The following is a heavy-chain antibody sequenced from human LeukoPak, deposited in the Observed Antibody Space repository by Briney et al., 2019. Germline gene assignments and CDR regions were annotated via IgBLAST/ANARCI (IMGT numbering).Heavy chain of an antibody. Sequence: PGGSLGPSCAASGFTVSSTYMSWVRQAPGKGQEWVSVIYKDGKIYYIDSVKGRFTISRDTSKNTLYLQMNSLRVEDTAVYYCASRHCSGGDCYFAGADPFDHWGQGTLVTVSS. J-gene: IGHJ4*02. V-gene: IGHV3-53*01. CDR3: ASRHCSGGDCYFAGADPFDH. CDR2: IYKDGKI. D-gene: IGHD2-21*01. CDR1: GFTVSSTY.